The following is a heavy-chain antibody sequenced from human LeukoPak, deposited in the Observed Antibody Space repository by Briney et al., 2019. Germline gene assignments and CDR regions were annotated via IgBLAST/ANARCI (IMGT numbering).Heavy chain of an antibody. D-gene: IGHD2-2*01. J-gene: IGHJ5*02. CDR1: GYSFRSYG. Sequence: ASVKVPCKGSGYSFRSYGINWVRQAPGQGLEWMGWISGYNGNTNYAQMVQGRVTMTTDTSTSTAYMELRSLRSDDTAMYYCARDVGDIVTIPAAITVPWGQGTLVTVSS. V-gene: IGHV1-18*01. CDR2: ISGYNGNT. CDR3: ARDVGDIVTIPAAITVP.